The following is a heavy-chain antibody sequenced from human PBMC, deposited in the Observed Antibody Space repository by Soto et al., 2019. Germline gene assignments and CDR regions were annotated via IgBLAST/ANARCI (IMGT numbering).Heavy chain of an antibody. CDR1: GGSISSSSYY. CDR2: LSYPGNT. J-gene: IGHJ5*02. CDR3: ATHTLSSSGQDAAARTLVNRWFAP. V-gene: IGHV4-39*01. Sequence: QPQLQESGPGLVKPSENLSLTCTVSGGSISSSSYYWGWIRRPPGKGLEWIGCLSYPGNTYYNPALKTPITIPVHTSQPQFSLKLSSVTASDTAVYYCATHTLSSSGQDAAARTLVNRWFAPWGQGTLVTPSS. D-gene: IGHD6-6*01.